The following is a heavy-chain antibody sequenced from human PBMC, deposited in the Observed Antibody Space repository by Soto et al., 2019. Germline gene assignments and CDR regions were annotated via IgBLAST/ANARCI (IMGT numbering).Heavy chain of an antibody. CDR2: ISGSGGST. CDR3: AKSYSSGWYSAFDI. D-gene: IGHD6-19*01. Sequence: PGGSLRLSCAASGSIFTGYGMHWVRQAPGRGLEWVSAISGSGGSTYYADSVKGRFTISRDNSKNTLYLQMNSLRAEDTAVYYCAKSYSSGWYSAFDIWGQGTMVTVSS. V-gene: IGHV3-23*01. J-gene: IGHJ3*02. CDR1: GSIFTGYG.